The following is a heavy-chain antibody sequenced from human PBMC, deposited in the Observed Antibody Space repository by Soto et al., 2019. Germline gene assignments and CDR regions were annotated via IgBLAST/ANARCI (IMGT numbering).Heavy chain of an antibody. CDR3: ARRLLDSSSWEYYYYGMDV. Sequence: PSETLSLTCTVSGGSISSSSYYWGWIRQPPGKGLEWIGSIYYSGSTYYNPSLKSRVTISVDTSKNQFSLKLSSVTAADTAVYYCARRLLDSSSWEYYYYGMDVWGQGTTVTVSS. J-gene: IGHJ6*02. CDR1: GGSISSSSYY. D-gene: IGHD6-13*01. CDR2: IYYSGST. V-gene: IGHV4-39*01.